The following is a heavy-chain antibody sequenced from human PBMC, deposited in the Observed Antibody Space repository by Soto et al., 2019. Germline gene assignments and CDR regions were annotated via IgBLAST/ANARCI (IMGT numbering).Heavy chain of an antibody. CDR1: GGSISSGGYY. J-gene: IGHJ4*02. Sequence: SETLSLTCTVSGGSISSGGYYWSWIRQPPGKRLEWIGYIYYSGSTNYNPSLKSRVTISVDTSKNQFSLKLSSVTAADTAVYYCARRYGGNFDYWGQGTLVTVSS. D-gene: IGHD1-26*01. CDR3: ARRYGGNFDY. CDR2: IYYSGST. V-gene: IGHV4-61*08.